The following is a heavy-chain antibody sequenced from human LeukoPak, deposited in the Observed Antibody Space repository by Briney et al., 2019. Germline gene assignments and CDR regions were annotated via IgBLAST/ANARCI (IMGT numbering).Heavy chain of an antibody. J-gene: IGHJ4*02. CDR3: VRGLWSDDSGNY. D-gene: IGHD3-10*01. CDR1: GGSFSGYY. V-gene: IGHV4-34*01. CDR2: INHSGST. Sequence: SETLSLTCAVYGGSFSGYYWSWIRQPPGKGLEWIGEINHSGSTNYNPSLKSRVTISVDTSKNQFSLKLSSVTAADTAIYYCVRGLWSDDSGNYWGQGALVTVSS.